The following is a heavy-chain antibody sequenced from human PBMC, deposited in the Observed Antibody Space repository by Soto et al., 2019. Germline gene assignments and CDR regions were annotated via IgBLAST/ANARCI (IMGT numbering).Heavy chain of an antibody. CDR2: ISGSGGST. CDR1: GFTFSSYA. V-gene: IGHV3-23*01. Sequence: PGGSLRLSCAASGFTFSSYAMSWVRQAPGKGLEWVSAISGSGGSTYYADSVKGRFTISRDNSKNTLYLQMNSLRAGDTAVYYCAKDRDSSSWYSVFLDYCGQGTLVTVSS. D-gene: IGHD6-13*01. J-gene: IGHJ4*02. CDR3: AKDRDSSSWYSVFLDY.